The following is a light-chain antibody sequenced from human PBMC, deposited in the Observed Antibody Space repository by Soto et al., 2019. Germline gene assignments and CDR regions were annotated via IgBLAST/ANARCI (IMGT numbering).Light chain of an antibody. CDR3: QQYNKWST. V-gene: IGKV3-15*01. CDR2: GAS. J-gene: IGKJ2*01. Sequence: EIVMTQSPATLSVSPGERATLSCRASQSVSSKLAWYQQKPGQAPRLLIYGASTRATGIPARFSGSGSGTEFTVTIRSLQSEDFAVYYCQQYNKWSTFGQGTKLEFK. CDR1: QSVSSK.